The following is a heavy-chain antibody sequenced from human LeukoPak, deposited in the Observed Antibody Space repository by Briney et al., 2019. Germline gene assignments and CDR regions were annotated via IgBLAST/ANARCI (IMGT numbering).Heavy chain of an antibody. J-gene: IGHJ3*02. CDR3: ASSWGHIVVATADNAFDI. D-gene: IGHD2-21*02. Sequence: ASVKVSCKASGYTFTSYYIHWVRQAPGQGLEWMGWINPNSGGTNYAQKFQGRVTMTRDTSISTAYMELSRLRSDDTAVYYCASSWGHIVVATADNAFDIWGQGTMVTVSS. V-gene: IGHV1-2*02. CDR1: GYTFTSYY. CDR2: INPNSGGT.